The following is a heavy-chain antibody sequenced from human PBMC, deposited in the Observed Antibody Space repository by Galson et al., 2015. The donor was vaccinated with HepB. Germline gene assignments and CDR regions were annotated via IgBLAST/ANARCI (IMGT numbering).Heavy chain of an antibody. CDR2: IIPIFGTA. CDR1: GGTFSSYA. J-gene: IGHJ6*02. Sequence: SVKVSCEASGGTFSSYAISWVRQAPGQGLEWMGGIIPIFGTANYAQKFQGRVTITADESTSTAYMELSSLRSEDTAVYYCASRIGYCSSTSCYNYYYYYGMDVWGQGTTVTVSS. D-gene: IGHD2-2*02. CDR3: ASRIGYCSSTSCYNYYYYYGMDV. V-gene: IGHV1-69*13.